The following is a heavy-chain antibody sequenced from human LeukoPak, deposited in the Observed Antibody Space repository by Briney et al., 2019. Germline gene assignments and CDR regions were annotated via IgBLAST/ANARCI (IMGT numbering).Heavy chain of an antibody. CDR1: GDSIRNFY. J-gene: IGHJ2*01. CDR2: LYYRGSS. D-gene: IGHD5-18*01. Sequence: SETLSLTCTVSGDSIRNFYWSWIRQPPGKGLEWIGYLYYRGSSNYNPSLKSRVTISVDTSKHQFSLKLTSVTAADTAVYYCARDVHTALVTGGFDLWGRGTLVTVSS. V-gene: IGHV4-59*01. CDR3: ARDVHTALVTGGFDL.